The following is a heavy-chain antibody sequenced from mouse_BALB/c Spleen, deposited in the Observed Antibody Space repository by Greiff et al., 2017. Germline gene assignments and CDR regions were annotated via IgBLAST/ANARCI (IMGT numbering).Heavy chain of an antibody. V-gene: IGHV1-4*02. CDR3: ARSDGNYNYAMDY. D-gene: IGHD2-1*01. CDR1: GYTFTSYT. Sequence: QVQLQQSAAELARPGASVKMSCKASGYTFTSYTMHWVKQRPGQGLEWIGYINPCSGYTEYNQKFKDKTTLTADKSSSTAYMQLSSLTSEDSAVYYCARSDGNYNYAMDYWGQGTSVTVSS. J-gene: IGHJ4*01. CDR2: INPCSGYT.